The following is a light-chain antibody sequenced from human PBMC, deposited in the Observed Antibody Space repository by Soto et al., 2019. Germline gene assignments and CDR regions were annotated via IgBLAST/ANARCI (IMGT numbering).Light chain of an antibody. CDR1: SSDVGGYNY. J-gene: IGLJ2*01. CDR2: DVS. CDR3: CSYAGNYEI. V-gene: IGLV2-11*01. Sequence: QSALTQPRSVSGSPGQSVTISCTGTSSDVGGYNYVSWFQQHPGKAPQLMIYDVSERPSGVPDRFSGSKSGNTASLTISGLQAEDEADYYCCSYAGNYEIFGEGTKLTVL.